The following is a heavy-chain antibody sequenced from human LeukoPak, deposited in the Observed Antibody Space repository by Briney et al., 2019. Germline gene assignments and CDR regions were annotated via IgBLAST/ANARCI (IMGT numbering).Heavy chain of an antibody. V-gene: IGHV3-74*01. CDR3: ARDKGYAVDY. J-gene: IGHJ4*02. D-gene: IGHD5-12*01. CDR2: VKSDGIST. Sequence: GGSLRLSCAASGFTFSSYWMPWVRQAPGKGLVWVSLVKSDGISTNYADSVKGRFTISRDNAKNTLYLQTNSLRADDTAVYYCARDKGYAVDYWGQGTLVTVSS. CDR1: GFTFSSYW.